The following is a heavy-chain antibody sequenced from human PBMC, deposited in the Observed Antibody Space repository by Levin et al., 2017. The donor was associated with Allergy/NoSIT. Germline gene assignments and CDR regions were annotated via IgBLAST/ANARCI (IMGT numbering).Heavy chain of an antibody. V-gene: IGHV4-39*07. J-gene: IGHJ4*02. D-gene: IGHD3-10*01. CDR2: IFYSGNT. CDR1: GDSISSSSFY. CDR3: AREDASGSFVDY. Sequence: SETLSLTCSVSGDSISSSSFYWGWIRQPPGKGLEWIGTIFYSGNTYYNPSLKSRVTLSVDTSKNQFSLKLASVTAADTAVDYCAREDASGSFVDYWGQGTLVIVSS.